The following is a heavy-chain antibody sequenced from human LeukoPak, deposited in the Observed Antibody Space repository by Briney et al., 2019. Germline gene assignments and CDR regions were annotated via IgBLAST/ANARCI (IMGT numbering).Heavy chain of an antibody. J-gene: IGHJ5*02. V-gene: IGHV4-34*01. CDR3: ARGPLVQSSPEFDP. CDR1: GGSFSGYY. CDR2: INHRGST. D-gene: IGHD6-13*01. Sequence: SETLSLTCAVYGGSFSGYYWSWIRQPPGKGLEWIGEINHRGSTYYNPTLKSRVTISVDTSKNQFSLKLSSVTAADTAVYYCARGPLVQSSPEFDPWGQGTLVTVSS.